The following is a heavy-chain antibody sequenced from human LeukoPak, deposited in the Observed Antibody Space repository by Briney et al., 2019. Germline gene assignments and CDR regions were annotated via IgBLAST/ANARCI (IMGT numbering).Heavy chain of an antibody. J-gene: IGHJ2*01. CDR3: AKTSAATTAASYWYFDV. V-gene: IGHV3-30*14. D-gene: IGHD1-26*01. Sequence: GGSLRLSCAASGFTFSSYAMHWVRQAPGKGLEWVAVISYDGSNKYYADSVKGRFTISRDRSKDTLYLQMDSLRADDTAVYFCAKTSAATTAASYWYFDVWGRGALVTVSS. CDR1: GFTFSSYA. CDR2: ISYDGSNK.